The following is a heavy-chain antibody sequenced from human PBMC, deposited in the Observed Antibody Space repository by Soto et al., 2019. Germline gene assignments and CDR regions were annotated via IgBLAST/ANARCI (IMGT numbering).Heavy chain of an antibody. V-gene: IGHV4-59*12. CDR3: ARTYDSNGYANEFDS. Sequence: SETLYITCSVSGRSITIYYWSWVRQPPGKGLEWIGYIYDNGITSQNPSLKSRVTMSADTSQNQFSLKLTSVTGADTAVYYCARTYDSNGYANEFDSWGQGILVTVSS. CDR1: GRSITIYY. CDR2: IYDNGIT. J-gene: IGHJ4*02. D-gene: IGHD3-22*01.